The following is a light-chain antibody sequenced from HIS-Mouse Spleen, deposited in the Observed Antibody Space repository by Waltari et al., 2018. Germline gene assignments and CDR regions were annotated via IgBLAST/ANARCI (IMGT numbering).Light chain of an antibody. V-gene: IGLV1-47*01. CDR2: RNK. Sequence: QSVLTQPPSASGTPGLRVTISCSGSSSNIGSNYVYWYQQLPGTAPKLLIYRNKLRPAGVPDRFSGSQSGTSASLAISGLRSEDEADYYCAAWDDSLSGPVFGGGTKLTVL. CDR1: SSNIGSNY. CDR3: AAWDDSLSGPV. J-gene: IGLJ3*02.